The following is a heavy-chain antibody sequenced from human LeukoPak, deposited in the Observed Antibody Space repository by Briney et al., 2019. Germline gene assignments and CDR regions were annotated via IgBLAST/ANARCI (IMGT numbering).Heavy chain of an antibody. V-gene: IGHV3-43*02. CDR1: GFTFDDYA. D-gene: IGHD3-22*01. Sequence: SGGSLRLSCAASGFTFDDYAMHWVRQAPGKGLEWVSLISGDGGSTYYADSVKGRFTISRDNSKNSLYLQMNSLRTEDTALYYCATLSSEGFDYWGQGTLVTVSS. J-gene: IGHJ4*02. CDR3: ATLSSEGFDY. CDR2: ISGDGGST.